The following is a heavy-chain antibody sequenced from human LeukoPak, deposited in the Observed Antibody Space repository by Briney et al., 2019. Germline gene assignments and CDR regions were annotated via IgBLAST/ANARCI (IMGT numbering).Heavy chain of an antibody. D-gene: IGHD3-3*01. Sequence: PGGSLRLSCAASGFTFSNAWMSWVRQAPGKGLEWIGSIYHSGSTYYNPSLKSRVTISVDTSKNQFSLKLSSVTAADTAVYYCATGAGDYDFWSGVFDYWGQGTLVTVSS. CDR2: IYHSGST. J-gene: IGHJ4*02. CDR3: ATGAGDYDFWSGVFDY. V-gene: IGHV4-38-2*01. CDR1: GFTFSNAW.